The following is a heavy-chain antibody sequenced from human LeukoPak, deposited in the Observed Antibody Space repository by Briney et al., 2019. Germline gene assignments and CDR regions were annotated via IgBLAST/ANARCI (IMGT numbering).Heavy chain of an antibody. Sequence: GGSLRLSCAASGFTFSSYAMSWVRQAPGKGLEWVSAISGSGGSTYYADSVKGRFTISRDNSKNTLYLQMNSLRAEDTAVYYCAKDPAAYGANGDAFDIWGQGTMVTVSS. D-gene: IGHD4-17*01. CDR3: AKDPAAYGANGDAFDI. V-gene: IGHV3-23*01. CDR1: GFTFSSYA. J-gene: IGHJ3*02. CDR2: ISGSGGST.